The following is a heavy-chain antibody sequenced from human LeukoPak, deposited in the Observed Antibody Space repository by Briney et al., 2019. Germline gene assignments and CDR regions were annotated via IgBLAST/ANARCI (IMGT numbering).Heavy chain of an antibody. CDR2: ISSSGSTI. Sequence: GGSLRLSCAASGFTFSSYTLNWVRQAPAKGLEWVSYISSSGSTIYYADSVKGRFTISRDNAKNSLYLQMNSLRAEDTAVYYCARFTASWYGDGAYYYYGMDVWGQGTTVTVSS. D-gene: IGHD6-13*01. J-gene: IGHJ6*02. V-gene: IGHV3-48*04. CDR1: GFTFSSYT. CDR3: ARFTASWYGDGAYYYYGMDV.